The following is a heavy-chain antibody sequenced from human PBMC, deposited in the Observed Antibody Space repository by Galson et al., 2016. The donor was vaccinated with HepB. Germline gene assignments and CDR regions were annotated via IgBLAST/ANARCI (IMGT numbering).Heavy chain of an antibody. CDR3: AHSPVVSHAQTWFDP. Sequence: PALVKPTQTLTLTCTFSGFSLNSSDVSVGWIRQPPGKAPEWLALIYGDDDNHLSPSLKSRLTITKDSSKNQVVLTMTNMDPVDTATYYCAHSPVVSHAQTWFDPWGQGTLVTVSS. J-gene: IGHJ5*02. CDR2: IYGDDDN. CDR1: GFSLNSSDVS. D-gene: IGHD5/OR15-5a*01. V-gene: IGHV2-5*02.